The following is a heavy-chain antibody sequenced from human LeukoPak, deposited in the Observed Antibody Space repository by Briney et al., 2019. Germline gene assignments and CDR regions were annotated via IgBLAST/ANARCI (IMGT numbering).Heavy chain of an antibody. V-gene: IGHV3-30*18. D-gene: IGHD1-26*01. CDR1: GFTFSSYG. CDR3: AKDRNLDSGSSQVYYYYYYGMDV. Sequence: QTGRSLRLSCAASGFTFSSYGMHWVRQAPGKGLEWVAVISYDGSNKYYADSVKGRFTISRDNSKNTLYLQMNSLRAEDTAVYYCAKDRNLDSGSSQVYYYYYYGMDVWGQGTTVTVSS. CDR2: ISYDGSNK. J-gene: IGHJ6*02.